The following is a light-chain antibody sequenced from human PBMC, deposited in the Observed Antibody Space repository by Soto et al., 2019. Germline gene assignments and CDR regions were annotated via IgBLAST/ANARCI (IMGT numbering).Light chain of an antibody. V-gene: IGLV4-69*01. Sequence: QRVLTQSPSASASLGASVKLTCTLSSVSSNYAIEWHQQQSEKGPRYLMKLNSDGSHSKGDGIPDRFSGSSSGAERYLTISSLQSEDEADYYCQTWGSGIVVFGGGTKLTVL. CDR3: QTWGSGIVV. J-gene: IGLJ2*01. CDR1: SVSSNYA. CDR2: LNSDGSH.